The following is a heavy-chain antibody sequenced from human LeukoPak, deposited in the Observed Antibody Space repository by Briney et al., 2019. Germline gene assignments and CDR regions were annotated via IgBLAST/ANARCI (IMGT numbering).Heavy chain of an antibody. CDR1: GFTFSNYA. J-gene: IGHJ6*03. CDR3: ARSSMTTAPPSHYYYYYMDV. Sequence: PGGSLRLSCAASGFTFSNYAMHWVRQAPGKGLQFVSAITTSGGSTYYADSVKGRFTISRDNSKNTLYLQMDSLRIEDMAVYYCARSSMTTAPPSHYYYYYMDVWGKGTTVTVSS. D-gene: IGHD4-11*01. V-gene: IGHV3-64*02. CDR2: ITTSGGST.